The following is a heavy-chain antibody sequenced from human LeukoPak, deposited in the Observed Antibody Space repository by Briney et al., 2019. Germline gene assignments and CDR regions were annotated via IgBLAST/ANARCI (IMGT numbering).Heavy chain of an antibody. CDR2: VNRSGST. D-gene: IGHD2-2*01. CDR1: GGSFSGYY. Sequence: SETLSLTCAVYGGSFSGYYWSWIRQPPGKGLEWIGEVNRSGSTNYNPSLKSRVTISVDTSKNQFSLKLSSVTAADTAVYYCARRGDIVVVPAAIGYFDYWGQGTLVTVSS. V-gene: IGHV4-34*01. J-gene: IGHJ4*02. CDR3: ARRGDIVVVPAAIGYFDY.